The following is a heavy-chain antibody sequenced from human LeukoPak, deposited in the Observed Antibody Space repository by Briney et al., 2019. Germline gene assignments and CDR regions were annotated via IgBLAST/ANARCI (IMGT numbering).Heavy chain of an antibody. Sequence: GASVKVSCKASGYTFTDYFMNWVRQAPGQGLEWMGWINPNSGGTNYAQKFQGRVTMTRDTSISTAYMELRSLRSDDTAVYYCARVGYCTNGVCYPFDYWGQGTLVTVSS. V-gene: IGHV1-2*02. CDR1: GYTFTDYF. CDR2: INPNSGGT. D-gene: IGHD2-8*01. J-gene: IGHJ4*02. CDR3: ARVGYCTNGVCYPFDY.